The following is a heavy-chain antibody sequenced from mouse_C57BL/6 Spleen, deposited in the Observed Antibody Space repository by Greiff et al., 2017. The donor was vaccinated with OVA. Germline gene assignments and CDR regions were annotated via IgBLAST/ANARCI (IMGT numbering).Heavy chain of an antibody. Sequence: VQLQQSGPELVKPGASVKISCKASGYTFTDYYMNWVKQSHGKGLEWIGDINPNNGGTSYNQKFKGKATLTVDKSSSTAYMELRSLTSEDSAVYYCARSDLLLLRRGAMDYWGQGTSVTVSS. CDR2: INPNNGGT. CDR3: ARSDLLLLRRGAMDY. V-gene: IGHV1-26*01. D-gene: IGHD2-2*01. CDR1: GYTFTDYY. J-gene: IGHJ4*01.